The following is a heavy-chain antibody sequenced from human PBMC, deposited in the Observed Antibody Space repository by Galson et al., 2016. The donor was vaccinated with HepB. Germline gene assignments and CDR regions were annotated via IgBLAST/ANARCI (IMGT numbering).Heavy chain of an antibody. J-gene: IGHJ4*02. CDR3: ARDEEGDQDFDY. V-gene: IGHV3-48*03. CDR2: INSMSSTK. D-gene: IGHD2-21*02. CDR1: GFTLSDYE. Sequence: SLRLSCAASGFTLSDYEMNWVRQAPGKGLEWVSHINSMSSTKSYADSVKGRFTISRDNAKSSIYLEMNSLRAEDTALYYCARDEEGDQDFDYWGQGTLVTVSS.